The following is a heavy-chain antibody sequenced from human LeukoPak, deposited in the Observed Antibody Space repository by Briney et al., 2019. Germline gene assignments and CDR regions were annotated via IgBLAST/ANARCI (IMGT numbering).Heavy chain of an antibody. CDR3: ARGNTAMGPSI. Sequence: ASVKVSCKASGYTFTNYEINWVRQGTGQGLEWLGWMNPSSGNTGYAQKFQGRVTMTKDTSISTAYLELTSLRSEDTAVYYCARGNTAMGPSIWGQGTLVTVSS. CDR1: GYTFTNYE. CDR2: MNPSSGNT. J-gene: IGHJ4*02. D-gene: IGHD5-18*01. V-gene: IGHV1-8*01.